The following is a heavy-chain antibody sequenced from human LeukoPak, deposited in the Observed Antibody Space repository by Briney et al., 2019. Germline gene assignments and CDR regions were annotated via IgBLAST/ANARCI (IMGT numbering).Heavy chain of an antibody. D-gene: IGHD6-13*01. Sequence: GGSLRLSCAASGFTFSTYWMHCIRQAPGKGLVWVSRITPPGDNTNYADSVRGRFTVSRDNAKNSLYLQMNSLRAEDTAVYYCARDWPTIAAAGTIPEYFQHWGQGTLVTVSS. J-gene: IGHJ1*01. CDR1: GFTFSTYW. CDR3: ARDWPTIAAAGTIPEYFQH. V-gene: IGHV3-74*01. CDR2: ITPPGDNT.